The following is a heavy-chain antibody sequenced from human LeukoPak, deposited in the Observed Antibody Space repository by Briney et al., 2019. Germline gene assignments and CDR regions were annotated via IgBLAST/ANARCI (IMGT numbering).Heavy chain of an antibody. CDR3: AREAMVVTGGHAFDI. D-gene: IGHD4-23*01. Sequence: SVKVSCKASGGTFSSYAISWVRQAPGQGLEWMGRIIPIFGTANYAQKFQGRVTITTDESTSTAYMELSSLRSEDTAVYCCAREAMVVTGGHAFDIWGQGTMVTVSS. CDR1: GGTFSSYA. CDR2: IIPIFGTA. J-gene: IGHJ3*02. V-gene: IGHV1-69*05.